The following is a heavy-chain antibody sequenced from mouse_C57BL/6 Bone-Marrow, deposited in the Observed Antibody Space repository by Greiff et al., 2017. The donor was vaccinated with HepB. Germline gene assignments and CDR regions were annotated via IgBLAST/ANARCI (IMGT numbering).Heavy chain of an antibody. CDR3: ARFGYGNFYAMDY. CDR2: IYPGGGYT. Sequence: QVQLQQSGAELVRPGTSVKMSCKASGYTFTNYWIGWAKQRPGHGLEWIGDIYPGGGYTNYNAKFKGKATLTADKSSSTAYMQFSSLTSEDSAIYYCARFGYGNFYAMDYWGQGTSVTVSS. D-gene: IGHD2-1*01. J-gene: IGHJ4*01. CDR1: GYTFTNYW. V-gene: IGHV1-63*01.